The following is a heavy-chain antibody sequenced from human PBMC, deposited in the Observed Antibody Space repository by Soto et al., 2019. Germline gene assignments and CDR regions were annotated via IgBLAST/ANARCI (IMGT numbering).Heavy chain of an antibody. D-gene: IGHD3-16*02. CDR3: ARDDSSSWSYYDYVWGSYRPFDY. Sequence: ASVKVSCKASGYTFTSYGISWVRQAPGQGLEWMGWISAYNGNTNYAQKLQGRVTMTTDTSTSTAYMELRSLRSDDTAVYYCARDDSSSWSYYDYVWGSYRPFDYWGQGTLVTVSS. J-gene: IGHJ4*02. CDR2: ISAYNGNT. CDR1: GYTFTSYG. V-gene: IGHV1-18*01.